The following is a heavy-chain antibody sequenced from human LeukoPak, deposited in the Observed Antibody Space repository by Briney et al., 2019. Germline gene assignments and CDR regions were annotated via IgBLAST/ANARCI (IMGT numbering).Heavy chain of an antibody. CDR2: IYHSGST. Sequence: PSETLSLTCTVSGGSISSGGYYWSWIRQPPGKGLEWIGYIYHSGSTYYNPSLKSRVTISVDRSKNQFSLKLSSVTAADTAVYYCARDKYCGGDCPGWFDPWGQGTLVTVSS. CDR1: GGSISSGGYY. V-gene: IGHV4-30-2*01. CDR3: ARDKYCGGDCPGWFDP. J-gene: IGHJ5*02. D-gene: IGHD2-21*01.